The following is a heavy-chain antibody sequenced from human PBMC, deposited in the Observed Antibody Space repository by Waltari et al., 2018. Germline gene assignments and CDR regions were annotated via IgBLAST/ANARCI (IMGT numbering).Heavy chain of an antibody. CDR1: GGTFSSYA. CDR3: ARVPWEYDYVWGSYRYDAFDI. CDR2: IIPIFGTA. Sequence: QVQLVQSGAEVKKPGSSVKVSCKASGGTFSSYAISWVRQAPGQGLAWMGGIIPIFGTANYAQKFQGRVTITTDESTSTAYMELSSLRSEDTAVYYCARVPWEYDYVWGSYRYDAFDIWGQGTMVTVSS. V-gene: IGHV1-69*05. J-gene: IGHJ3*02. D-gene: IGHD3-16*02.